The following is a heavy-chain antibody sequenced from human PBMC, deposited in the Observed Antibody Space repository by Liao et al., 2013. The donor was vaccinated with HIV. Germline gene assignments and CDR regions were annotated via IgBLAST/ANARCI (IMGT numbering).Heavy chain of an antibody. CDR1: GGSISSDY. Sequence: QVQLQESGPGLVKPSETLSLTCTVSGGSISSDYWSWIRQPAGKGLEWIGRMYTSGSTNYNPSLKSRVTMSIDTSKNQFSLKLSSVTAADTAIYYCVRGTGRSNWPMADHWGQGTPVTVSS. D-gene: IGHD1-1*01. CDR2: MYTSGST. V-gene: IGHV4-4*07. CDR3: VRGTGRSNWPMADH. J-gene: IGHJ1*01.